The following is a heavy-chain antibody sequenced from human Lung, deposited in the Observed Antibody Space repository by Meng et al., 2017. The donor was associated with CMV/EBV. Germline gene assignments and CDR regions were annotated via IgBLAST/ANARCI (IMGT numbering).Heavy chain of an antibody. CDR3: AAGPPSSSSSFFDY. J-gene: IGHJ4*02. V-gene: IGHV4-61*01. D-gene: IGHD6-6*01. CDR2: IYYSGST. Sequence: SXTXSLXXTVSGGSVISGSYYWSWIRQPPGKGLEWIGYIYYSGSTNYNPSLKSRVTMSIDTSKNQFSLKLSSVTPADTAVYYCAAGPPSSSSSFFDYWGQGXLVTVSS. CDR1: GGSVISGSYY.